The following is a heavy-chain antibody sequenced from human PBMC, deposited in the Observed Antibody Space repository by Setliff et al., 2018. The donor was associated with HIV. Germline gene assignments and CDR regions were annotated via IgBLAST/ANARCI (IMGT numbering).Heavy chain of an antibody. CDR3: ARYGPASVIWFGYLDY. J-gene: IGHJ4*02. CDR2: VFSGGSS. D-gene: IGHD3-10*01. Sequence: SETLSLTCTVSGDSISGTYYWAWIRQPPGKGLEWIATVFSGGSSKDNPSLWSRVTISVDTSKNQFYLKMDSVTAADTAFYYCARYGPASVIWFGYLDYWGPGMSVTVSS. CDR1: GDSISGTYY. V-gene: IGHV4-39*01.